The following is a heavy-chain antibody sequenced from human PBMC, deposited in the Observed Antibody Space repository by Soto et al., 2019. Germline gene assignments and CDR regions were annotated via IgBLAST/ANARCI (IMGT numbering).Heavy chain of an antibody. CDR1: GGTFSSYA. V-gene: IGHV1-69*12. J-gene: IGHJ4*02. CDR3: ARGPSYYYDSRGYLNYFDY. CDR2: IIPIFGTA. D-gene: IGHD3-22*01. Sequence: QVQLVQSGAEVKKPGSSVKVSCKASGGTFSSYAISWVRQAPGQGLEWMGGIIPIFGTANYAQKFQGRVTINADESTSTAYMELSSLRSEDTAVYYWARGPSYYYDSRGYLNYFDYWGQGTLVTGSS.